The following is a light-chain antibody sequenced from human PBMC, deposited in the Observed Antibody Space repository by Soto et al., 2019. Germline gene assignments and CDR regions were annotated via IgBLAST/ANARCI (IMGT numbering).Light chain of an antibody. Sequence: IQVTQSPSSLSASVGDRVTITCRASLNISGELDWYQQKQGKAPKRXIYDTTTLHSWVPSRFSGDGSGTEFTLTISSLQSEDFATYFCLQHKSSSWTFGQGTKVDIK. CDR2: DTT. CDR1: LNISGE. J-gene: IGKJ1*01. CDR3: LQHKSSSWT. V-gene: IGKV1-17*01.